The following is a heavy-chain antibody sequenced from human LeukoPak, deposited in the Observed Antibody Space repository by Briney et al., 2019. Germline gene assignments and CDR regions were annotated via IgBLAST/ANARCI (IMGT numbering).Heavy chain of an antibody. Sequence: SETLSLTCTVAGGSISGYYWSWIRQPPGKGLEWIGYIYYSGSTNYNPSLKSRVTISVDTSKNQFSLKLSSVTAADTAVYHCARGSQYNSGHFYFDYWGQGTLVTVSS. D-gene: IGHD6-19*01. CDR3: ARGSQYNSGHFYFDY. V-gene: IGHV4-59*01. J-gene: IGHJ4*02. CDR2: IYYSGST. CDR1: GGSISGYY.